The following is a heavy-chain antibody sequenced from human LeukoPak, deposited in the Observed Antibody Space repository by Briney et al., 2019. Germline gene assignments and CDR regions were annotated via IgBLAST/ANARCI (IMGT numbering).Heavy chain of an antibody. CDR2: ISGSGGST. V-gene: IGHV3-23*01. D-gene: IGHD3-16*02. CDR3: ARGGGVIVISPSDY. CDR1: RFTFSSYA. J-gene: IGHJ4*02. Sequence: PGGSLRLSCAASRFTFSSYAMSWVRQAPGKGLEWVSAISGSGGSTYYADSAKGRFTISRDNSKNTLYLQMNSLRAEDTAVYYCARGGGVIVISPSDYWGQGTLVTVSS.